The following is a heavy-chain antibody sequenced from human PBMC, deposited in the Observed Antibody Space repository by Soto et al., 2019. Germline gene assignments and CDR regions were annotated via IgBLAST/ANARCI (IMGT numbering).Heavy chain of an antibody. Sequence: QVQLVQSGAEVKKPGSSVIVSCKASGGTFSSYGLSWVRQAPGQGLEWMGRIIPVFGIANYAQKFQGKVIITADASTSTAYMELSSLRSEDTAVYYCARGLYYYDSSGYSDAFDVWGQGTLVTVSS. CDR3: ARGLYYYDSSGYSDAFDV. J-gene: IGHJ3*01. CDR2: IIPVFGIA. D-gene: IGHD3-22*01. CDR1: GGTFSSYG. V-gene: IGHV1-69*01.